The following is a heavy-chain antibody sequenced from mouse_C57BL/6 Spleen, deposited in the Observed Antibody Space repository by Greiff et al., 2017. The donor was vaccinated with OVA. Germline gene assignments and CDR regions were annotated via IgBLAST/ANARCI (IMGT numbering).Heavy chain of an antibody. CDR1: GYTFTDYE. J-gene: IGHJ1*03. CDR2: IDPETGGT. V-gene: IGHV1-15*01. CDR3: TRGLLKYFDV. Sequence: VKVVESGAELVRPGASVTLSCKASGYTFTDYEMHWVKQTPVHGLEWIGAIDPETGGTAYNQKFKGKAILTADKSSSTAYMELRSLTSEDSAVYYCTRGLLKYFDVWGTGTTVTVSS. D-gene: IGHD2-3*01.